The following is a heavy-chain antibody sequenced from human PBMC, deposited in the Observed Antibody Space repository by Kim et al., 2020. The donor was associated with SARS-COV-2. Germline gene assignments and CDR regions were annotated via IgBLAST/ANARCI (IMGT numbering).Heavy chain of an antibody. V-gene: IGHV3-33*01. CDR2: IWFDGSDK. D-gene: IGHD3-16*01. J-gene: IGHJ4*02. CDR1: GFTFSRYG. Sequence: GGSLRLSCAASGFTFSRYGMHWVRQAPGKGLEWVAIIWFDGSDKYYADSVKGRFTISRDNSESTLYLQMNSLRAEDTAIYYCTRGPWTEGGKGSEYFDYWGQGTLVTVSS. CDR3: TRGPWTEGGKGSEYFDY.